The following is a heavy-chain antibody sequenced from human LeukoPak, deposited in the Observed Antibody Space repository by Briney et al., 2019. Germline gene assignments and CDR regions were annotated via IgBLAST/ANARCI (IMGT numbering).Heavy chain of an antibody. CDR2: INHSGST. Sequence: KPSETLSLTCAVYGGPFSDYYWTWIRQPPGKGLEWIGEINHSGSTNYKASLESRVTISQDTSKNQFSLKLNSVTAADTAVYYCARPRSQQLVQGDAFDIWGQGTMVTVSS. J-gene: IGHJ3*02. V-gene: IGHV4-34*01. CDR1: GGPFSDYY. D-gene: IGHD6-13*01. CDR3: ARPRSQQLVQGDAFDI.